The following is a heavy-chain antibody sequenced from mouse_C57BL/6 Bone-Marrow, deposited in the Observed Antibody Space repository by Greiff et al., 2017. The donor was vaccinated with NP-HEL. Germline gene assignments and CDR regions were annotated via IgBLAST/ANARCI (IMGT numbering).Heavy chain of an antibody. CDR2: IDPENGDT. J-gene: IGHJ3*01. D-gene: IGHD1-1*01. CDR1: GFNIKDDY. V-gene: IGHV14-4*01. CDR3: TSYGSRGGFAY. Sequence: VQLQQSGAELVRPGASVKLSCTASGFNIKDDYMHWVKQRPEQGLEWIGWIDPENGDTEYASKFQGKATITADTSSNTAYLQLSSLTSEDTAVDYWTSYGSRGGFAYWGQGTLVTVSA.